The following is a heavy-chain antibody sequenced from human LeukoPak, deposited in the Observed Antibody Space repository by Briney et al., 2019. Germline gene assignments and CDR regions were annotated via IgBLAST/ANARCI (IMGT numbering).Heavy chain of an antibody. CDR1: GFTFSSYS. V-gene: IGHV3-48*01. Sequence: GSLRLSCAASGFTFSSYSMNWVRQAPGKGLEWVSYISSSSSTIYYADSVKGRFTISRDNAKNSLYLQMNSLRAEDTAVYYCAKDRASSWWYFDLWGRGTLVTVSS. CDR3: AKDRASSWWYFDL. CDR2: ISSSSSTI. J-gene: IGHJ2*01. D-gene: IGHD5-18*01.